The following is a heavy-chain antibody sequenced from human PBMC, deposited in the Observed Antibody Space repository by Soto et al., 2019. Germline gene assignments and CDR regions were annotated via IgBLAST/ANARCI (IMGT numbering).Heavy chain of an antibody. CDR3: AKVLAALRYYPYGMDV. Sequence: GSLRLSCAASGFTFSSYAMSWVRQAPGKGLEWVSAVSGSDDSTYYADSVKGRFTISRDNSKNTLYLQMISLRAEDTAVYYCAKVLAALRYYPYGMDVWCKGPTVTGSS. J-gene: IGHJ6*04. CDR2: VSGSDDST. CDR1: GFTFSSYA. D-gene: IGHD6-6*01. V-gene: IGHV3-23*01.